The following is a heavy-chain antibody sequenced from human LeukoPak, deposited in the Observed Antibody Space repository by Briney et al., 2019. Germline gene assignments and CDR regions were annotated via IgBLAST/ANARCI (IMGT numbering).Heavy chain of an antibody. J-gene: IGHJ3*02. V-gene: IGHV1-2*06. CDR3: ATYTIFGPDAFDI. CDR2: INPNSGGT. Sequence: ASVKVSCKASGYTFTGYYIHWVRQAPGQGLEWMGRINPNSGGTNYAQKLQGRVTMTTDTSTSTAYMELRSLRSDDTAVYYCATYTIFGPDAFDIWGQGTMVTVSS. CDR1: GYTFTGYY. D-gene: IGHD3-3*01.